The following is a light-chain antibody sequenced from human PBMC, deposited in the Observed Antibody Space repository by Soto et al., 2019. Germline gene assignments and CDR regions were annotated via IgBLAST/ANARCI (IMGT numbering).Light chain of an antibody. V-gene: IGLV2-8*01. J-gene: IGLJ1*01. Sequence: QSALAPPPSASGSPGQSVTISCTGTSSDIGGYNYVSWYQQHPGKAPKLMIYEVSKRPSGVPDRFSGSKSGNTASLTVSGLQAEDEADYYCSSYAGSNNYVFGSGTRSPS. CDR2: EVS. CDR3: SSYAGSNNYV. CDR1: SSDIGGYNY.